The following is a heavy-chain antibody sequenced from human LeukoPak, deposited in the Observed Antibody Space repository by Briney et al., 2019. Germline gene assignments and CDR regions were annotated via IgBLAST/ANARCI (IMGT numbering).Heavy chain of an antibody. V-gene: IGHV3-30-3*01. CDR2: ISYDGSNK. D-gene: IGHD1-14*01. CDR3: ARGTPHYYYYYMDV. J-gene: IGHJ6*03. CDR1: GFTFSSYA. Sequence: PGGSLRLSCAASGFTFSSYAMGWVRQAPGKGLGWVAVISYDGSNKYYADSVKGRFTISRDNSKNTLYLQMNSLRAEDTAVYYCARGTPHYYYYYMDVWGKGTTVTVSS.